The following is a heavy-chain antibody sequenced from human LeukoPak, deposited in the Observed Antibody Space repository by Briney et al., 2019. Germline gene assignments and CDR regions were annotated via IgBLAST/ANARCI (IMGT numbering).Heavy chain of an antibody. V-gene: IGHV4-39*07. CDR3: ARTEEMATISFYGY. J-gene: IGHJ4*02. D-gene: IGHD5-24*01. CDR2: IYYSGST. CDR1: GGSISSSSYY. Sequence: SETLSLTCTVSGGSISSSSYYWGWIRQPPGKGLEWIGSIYYSGSTYYNPSLKSRVTISVDTSKNQFSLKLSSVTAVDTAVYYCARTEEMATISFYGYWGQGTLVTVSS.